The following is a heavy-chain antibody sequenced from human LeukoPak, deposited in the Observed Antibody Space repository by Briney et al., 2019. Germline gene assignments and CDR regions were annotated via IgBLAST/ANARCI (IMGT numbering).Heavy chain of an antibody. CDR2: IYYSGST. D-gene: IGHD3-22*01. V-gene: IGHV4-39*07. Sequence: PSETLSLTCTVSGGSISSSSYYWGWIRQPPGTGLEWIGSIYYSGSTYYNPSLKSRVTISVDTSKNQFSLKLSSVTAADTAVYYCARSLRRAYYYDSSGFSYWGQGTLVTVSS. CDR3: ARSLRRAYYYDSSGFSY. J-gene: IGHJ4*02. CDR1: GGSISSSSYY.